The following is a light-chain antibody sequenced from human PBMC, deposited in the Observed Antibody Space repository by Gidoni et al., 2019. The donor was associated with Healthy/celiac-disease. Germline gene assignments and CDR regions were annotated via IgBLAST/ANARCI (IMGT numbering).Light chain of an antibody. J-gene: IGKJ2*01. CDR3: QQRNSYPYT. Sequence: DIQLTQSPSFLSASVGDRVTITCRASQGISSYLAWYQQKPGKAPKLLIYAASTLQSGVPSRFSGSGSGTEFTLTISSLQPEDLATYYCQQRNSYPYTFGQGTKLEIK. V-gene: IGKV1-9*01. CDR1: QGISSY. CDR2: AAS.